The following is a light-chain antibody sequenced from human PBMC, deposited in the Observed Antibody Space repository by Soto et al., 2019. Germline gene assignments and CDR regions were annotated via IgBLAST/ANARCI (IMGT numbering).Light chain of an antibody. CDR2: DVS. CDR3: CSYAGNKTVV. V-gene: IGLV2-11*01. CDR1: SSDVGGYIY. Sequence: QSALTQPRSVSGSPGQSVTISCTGTSSDVGGYIYVSWYQQYPAKAPKVMIYDVSRRPSRVPDRFSGSKSGNTASLTISGLQAEDEAVYYCCSYAGNKTVVFGGGTKLTVL. J-gene: IGLJ3*02.